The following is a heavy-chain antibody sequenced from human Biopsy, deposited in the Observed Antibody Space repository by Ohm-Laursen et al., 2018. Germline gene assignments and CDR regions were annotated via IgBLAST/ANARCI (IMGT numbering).Heavy chain of an antibody. CDR3: VRSRAGGATWGMDV. CDR2: INPDNGGT. D-gene: IGHD3-16*01. V-gene: IGHV1-2*02. J-gene: IGHJ6*02. CDR1: GYTFTGYY. Sequence: ASVKVSCKVSGYTFTGYYLHWVRQAPGQGLEWMGWINPDNGGTIHAQKFQGRVTVTRDTPISTAYVEVTSLRSDDTAVYYCVRSRAGGATWGMDVWGQGTTVTVSS.